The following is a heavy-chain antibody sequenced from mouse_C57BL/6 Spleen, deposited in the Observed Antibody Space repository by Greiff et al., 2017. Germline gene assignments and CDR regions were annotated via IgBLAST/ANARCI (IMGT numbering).Heavy chain of an antibody. CDR3: ARASYYGSSPVWFAY. V-gene: IGHV1-39*01. J-gene: IGHJ3*01. CDR1: GYSFTDYN. CDR2: INPNYGTT. D-gene: IGHD1-1*01. Sequence: VQLQQSGPELVKPGASVKISCKASGYSFTDYNMNWVKQSNGKSLEWIGVINPNYGTTSYNQKFKGKATLTVDQSSSTAYMQLNSLTSEDSAVYYCARASYYGSSPVWFAYWGQGTLVTVSA.